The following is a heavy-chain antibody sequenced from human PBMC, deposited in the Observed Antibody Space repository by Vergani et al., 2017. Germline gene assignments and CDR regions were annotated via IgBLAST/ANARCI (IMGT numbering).Heavy chain of an antibody. V-gene: IGHV4-31*03. CDR1: GGSISSGGYY. CDR3: ARVSLQLSLDV. J-gene: IGHJ6*04. CDR2: IYYSGST. Sequence: QLQLQESGPGLVKPSQTLSLTCTVAGGSISSGGYYWSWIRQHPGKGLEWIGYIYYSGSTYYNPSLKSRVTISVDTSKNQFSLKLSSVTAADTAVYNCARVSLQLSLDVWGKGTTVTVSS. D-gene: IGHD5-18*01.